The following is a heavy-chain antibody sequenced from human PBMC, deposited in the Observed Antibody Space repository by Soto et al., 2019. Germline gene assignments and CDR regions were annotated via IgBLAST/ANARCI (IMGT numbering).Heavy chain of an antibody. V-gene: IGHV3-33*01. Sequence: QVQLVESGGGVVQPGRSLRLSCAASGFTFSSYGMHWVRQAPGKGLEWVAVIWYDGSNKYYADSVKGRFTISRDNSKNTLYLQMTSLRAEDTAVYYCARGAVTGFFDYWGQGTLVTVSS. J-gene: IGHJ4*02. D-gene: IGHD4-17*01. CDR1: GFTFSSYG. CDR2: IWYDGSNK. CDR3: ARGAVTGFFDY.